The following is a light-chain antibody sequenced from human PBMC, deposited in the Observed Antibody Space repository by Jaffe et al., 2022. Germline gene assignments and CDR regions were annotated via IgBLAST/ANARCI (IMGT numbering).Light chain of an antibody. J-gene: IGKJ5*01. CDR2: GAS. CDR3: QQLAAYPIT. Sequence: DIHLAQSPTFVSASVGDRVIITCRASQDINHYMAWYQQRPGTAPNLLIYGASALQSGVPPRFLGSGSGTQFTLTITDLQPEDFATYYCQQLAAYPITFGQGTRLDIK. V-gene: IGKV1-9*01. CDR1: QDINHY.